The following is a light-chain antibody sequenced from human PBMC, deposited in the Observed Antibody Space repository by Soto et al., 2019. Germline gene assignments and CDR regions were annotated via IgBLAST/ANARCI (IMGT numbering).Light chain of an antibody. J-gene: IGKJ1*01. CDR2: AAS. Sequence: DIQMTQSPSSLSASVGDRVTITCRASQTISFYLTWYQQKPGKAPKLLIYAASNLQSGVPSRFSASGSGTEFTLTLNSLQPEDFATYYCQQAYSTPWTFGQGTKVEIK. CDR1: QTISFY. CDR3: QQAYSTPWT. V-gene: IGKV1-39*01.